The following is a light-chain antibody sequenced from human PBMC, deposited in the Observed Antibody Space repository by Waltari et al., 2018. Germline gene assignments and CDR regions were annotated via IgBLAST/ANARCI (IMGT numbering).Light chain of an antibody. J-gene: IGKJ1*01. CDR1: QSLFYSPNNKNS. Sequence: DTVLTQSPDSLAVSLGERATINCTSSQSLFYSPNNKNSLAWYQQKSGQPPKLLIYWASTRESGVPDRFSGSESGTDFTLTISSLQAEDVAVYYCQQYSTFPVTFGQGTKVEIK. CDR3: QQYSTFPVT. CDR2: WAS. V-gene: IGKV4-1*01.